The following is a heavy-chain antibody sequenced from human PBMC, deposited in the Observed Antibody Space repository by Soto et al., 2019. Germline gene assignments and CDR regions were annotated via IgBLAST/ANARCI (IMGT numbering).Heavy chain of an antibody. CDR2: IGAYNGDT. CDR3: AKGGAIVAAGTRVYLYNAMDV. Sequence: GASVKVSCKASGYTFTSYGISWVRQAPGQGLEWMGWIGAYNGDTYLAQRFQGRVTMNRDTSIGTAYMELRGLTSDDTAEYYCAKGGAIVAAGTRVYLYNAMDVWGQGTTVTVSS. J-gene: IGHJ6*02. V-gene: IGHV1-18*04. D-gene: IGHD1-26*01. CDR1: GYTFTSYG.